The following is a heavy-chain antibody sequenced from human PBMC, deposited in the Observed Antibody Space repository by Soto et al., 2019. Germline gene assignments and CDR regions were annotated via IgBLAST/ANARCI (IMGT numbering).Heavy chain of an antibody. CDR3: AREDSIIIPAVSDF. J-gene: IGHJ4*02. CDR2: ISKSDYT. CDR1: GFAFNNYG. Sequence: LRVSCTVSGFAFNNYGINWVRQAPGKGLEWVSSISKSDYTYYSDSVKGRFTISRDNAKNSVSLQMNTLRVEDTAVYYCAREDSIIIPAVSDFWGQGTLVTVSS. V-gene: IGHV3-21*06. D-gene: IGHD2-2*01.